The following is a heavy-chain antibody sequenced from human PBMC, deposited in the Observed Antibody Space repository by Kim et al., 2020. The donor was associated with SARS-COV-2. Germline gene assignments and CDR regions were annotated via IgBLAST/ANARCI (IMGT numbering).Heavy chain of an antibody. Sequence: SETLSLTCAVYGGSSSGYYWSWIRQPPGKGLEWIGEINHSGSTNYNPSLKSRVTISVDTSKNQFSLKLSSVTAADTAVYYCARGRGGTTVVTLGLGYYYYYGMDVWGQGTTVTVSS. D-gene: IGHD4-17*01. CDR1: GGSSSGYY. CDR2: INHSGST. J-gene: IGHJ6*02. V-gene: IGHV4-34*01. CDR3: ARGRGGTTVVTLGLGYYYYYGMDV.